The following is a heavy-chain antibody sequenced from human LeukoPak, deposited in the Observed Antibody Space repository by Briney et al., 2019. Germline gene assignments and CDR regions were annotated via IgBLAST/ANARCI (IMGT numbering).Heavy chain of an antibody. CDR3: ARVDCSGGSCYSPFDY. Sequence: PGRSLRLSCAASGFTFSSYGMHWVRQAPGKGLEWVAVISYDGSNKYYADSVKGRFTISRDNSKNTLYLQMNSLGAEDTAVYYCARVDCSGGSCYSPFDYWGQGTLVTVSS. CDR2: ISYDGSNK. D-gene: IGHD2-15*01. V-gene: IGHV3-30*03. CDR1: GFTFSSYG. J-gene: IGHJ4*02.